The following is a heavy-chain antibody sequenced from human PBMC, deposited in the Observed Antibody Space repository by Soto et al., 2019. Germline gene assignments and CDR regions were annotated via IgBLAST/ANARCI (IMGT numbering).Heavy chain of an antibody. CDR1: GFTFDDYA. CDR2: ISWNSGSI. J-gene: IGHJ4*02. CDR3: AKDPYDILTGQKRYFDS. V-gene: IGHV3-9*01. Sequence: SLRLSCAASGFTFDDYAMHWVRQAPGKGLEWVSGISWNSGSIGYADSVKGRFTISRDNAKNSLYLQMNSLRAEDTALYYCAKDPYDILTGQKRYFDSWGQGTLVTVSS. D-gene: IGHD3-9*01.